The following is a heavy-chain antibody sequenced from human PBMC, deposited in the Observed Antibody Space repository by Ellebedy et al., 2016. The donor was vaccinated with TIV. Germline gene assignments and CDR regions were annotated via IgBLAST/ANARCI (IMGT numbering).Heavy chain of an antibody. D-gene: IGHD4-17*01. CDR2: IRGSGGST. CDR1: GFTFSSYA. Sequence: GESLKISCAASGFTFSSYAMSWVRQAPGKGLEWVSGIRGSGGSTYYADSVKGRFTISRDNSKNTRYLQMNSLRAEDMAVYYCAKDPVTGYYFDYWGQGTLVTVSS. CDR3: AKDPVTGYYFDY. J-gene: IGHJ4*02. V-gene: IGHV3-23*01.